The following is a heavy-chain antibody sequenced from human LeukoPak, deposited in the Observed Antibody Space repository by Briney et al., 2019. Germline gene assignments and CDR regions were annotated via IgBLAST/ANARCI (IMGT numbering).Heavy chain of an antibody. J-gene: IGHJ4*02. Sequence: PGGSLRLSCAASGFTFDDYGMSWVRQAPGKGLEWVPGINWNGDNTAYAASVKGRFTISRYNAKNSLYLQMNSLRAEDTALYYCASGSSSWQDYWGQGTLVTVSS. CDR2: INWNGDNT. D-gene: IGHD6-13*01. V-gene: IGHV3-20*04. CDR3: ASGSSSWQDY. CDR1: GFTFDDYG.